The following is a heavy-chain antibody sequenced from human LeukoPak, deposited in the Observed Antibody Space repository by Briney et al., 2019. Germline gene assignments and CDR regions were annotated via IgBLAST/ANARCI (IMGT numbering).Heavy chain of an antibody. J-gene: IGHJ4*02. CDR1: GGSISSGGYS. D-gene: IGHD5-18*01. CDR3: ARGDFYSYPY. CDR2: IYHSGST. V-gene: IGHV4-30-2*01. Sequence: SETLSLTCAVSGGSISSGGYSWSWIQQPPGKGLEWIGYIYHSGSTYYNPSLKSRVTISVDRSKNQFSLKLSSVTAADTAVYYCARGDFYSYPYWGQGTLVTVSS.